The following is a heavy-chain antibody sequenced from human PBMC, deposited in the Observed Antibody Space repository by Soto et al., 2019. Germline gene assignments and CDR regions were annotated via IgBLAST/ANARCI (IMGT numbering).Heavy chain of an antibody. CDR3: AREGNYDILTGYYSGYYYGMDV. J-gene: IGHJ6*02. CDR2: IIPIFGTA. D-gene: IGHD3-9*01. CDR1: GGTFSSYA. V-gene: IGHV1-69*01. Sequence: QVQLVQSGAEVKKPGSSVKDSCKASGGTFSSYAISWVRQAPGQGLEWMGGIIPIFGTANYAQKFQGRVTITAEESTSTAYMELSSLRSEDTAVYYCAREGNYDILTGYYSGYYYGMDVWGQGTTVTVSS.